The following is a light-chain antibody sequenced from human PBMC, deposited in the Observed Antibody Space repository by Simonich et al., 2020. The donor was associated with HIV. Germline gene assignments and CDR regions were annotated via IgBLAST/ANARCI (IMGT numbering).Light chain of an antibody. J-gene: IGKJ1*01. CDR2: LGS. Sequence: DIVMTQSPLSLTVTPGEPASISCRSSQSLLHSNGYNYLDWYLQKPGQSPQLLIDLGSKRASGVPDRIRGSGSGTDFTLKISRVEAEDVGVYYCMQALQTPRTFGQGTKVESK. CDR3: MQALQTPRT. V-gene: IGKV2-28*01. CDR1: QSLLHSNGYNY.